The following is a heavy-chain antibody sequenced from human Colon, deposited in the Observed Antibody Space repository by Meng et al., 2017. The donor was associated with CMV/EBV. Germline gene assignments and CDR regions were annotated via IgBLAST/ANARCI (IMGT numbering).Heavy chain of an antibody. CDR3: ARDATEQAGNTMVIVAYDAFDI. CDR1: GFTVSSNY. D-gene: IGHD3-10*01. J-gene: IGHJ3*02. V-gene: IGHV3-53*01. Sequence: GESLKISCAASGFTVSSNYMSWVRQAPGKGLEWVSVIYSGGSTYYADSVKGRFTISRDNSKNTLYLQMNSLRAEDTAVYYCARDATEQAGNTMVIVAYDAFDIWGQGTVVTVSS. CDR2: IYSGGST.